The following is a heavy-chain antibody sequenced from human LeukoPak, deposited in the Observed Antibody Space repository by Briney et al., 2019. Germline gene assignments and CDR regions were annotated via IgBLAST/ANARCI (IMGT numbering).Heavy chain of an antibody. CDR3: TGHHQAYSRTY. CDR1: GFSFSSYW. V-gene: IGHV3-7*01. Sequence: GGSLRLSCAASGFSFSSYWMSWVRQAPGKGLEWVANIKQDGSEKYYVDSVKGRFTISRDNAKDTLYLQMNSLRAEDTAVYYCTGHHQAYSRTYWGQGTLVTVSS. D-gene: IGHD4-11*01. J-gene: IGHJ4*02. CDR2: IKQDGSEK.